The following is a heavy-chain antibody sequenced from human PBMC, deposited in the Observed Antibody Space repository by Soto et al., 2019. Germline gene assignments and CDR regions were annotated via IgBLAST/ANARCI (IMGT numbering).Heavy chain of an antibody. J-gene: IGHJ4*02. CDR1: GFTFSSYS. Sequence: GSLRLSCAASGFTFSSYSMNWVRQAPGKGLEWVSSISSSSSYIYYADSVRGRFTISRDNAKNSLYLQMNSLRAEDTAVYYCARPKISGSWPFDYWGQGTLVTVSS. CDR3: ARPKISGSWPFDY. D-gene: IGHD1-26*01. V-gene: IGHV3-21*01. CDR2: ISSSSSYI.